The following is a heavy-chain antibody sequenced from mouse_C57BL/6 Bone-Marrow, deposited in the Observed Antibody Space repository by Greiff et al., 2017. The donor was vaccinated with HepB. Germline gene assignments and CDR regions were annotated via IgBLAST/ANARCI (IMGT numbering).Heavy chain of an antibody. Sequence: EVKLMESGGGLVQPKGSLKLSCAASGFSFNTYAMNWVRQAPGKGLEWVARIRSKSNNYATYYADSVKDRFTISRDDSESMLYLQMNNLKTEDTAMYYCVRRRLDYYSNRYWYFDVWGTGTTVTVSS. CDR3: VRRRLDYYSNRYWYFDV. V-gene: IGHV10-1*01. CDR1: GFSFNTYA. CDR2: IRSKSNNYAT. D-gene: IGHD2-5*01. J-gene: IGHJ1*03.